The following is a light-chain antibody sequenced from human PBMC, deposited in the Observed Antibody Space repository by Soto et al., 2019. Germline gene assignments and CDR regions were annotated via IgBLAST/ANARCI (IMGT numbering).Light chain of an antibody. V-gene: IGKV3-20*01. J-gene: IGKJ4*01. CDR3: QQYGSSPPT. CDR2: GAA. CDR1: QRFSSSH. Sequence: IVLTRCPGTLSLSAGDRTTLSCRVSQRFSSSHLAWYQQKPGQAPRLHIYGAASRATGIPDRFSGRGSGTDFTLTISRLAPEDFAVYFCQQYGSSPPTFGRGTKVDIK.